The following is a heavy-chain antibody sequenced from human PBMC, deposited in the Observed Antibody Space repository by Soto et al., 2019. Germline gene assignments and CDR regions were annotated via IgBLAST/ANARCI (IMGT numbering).Heavy chain of an antibody. Sequence: PGGSLRLSCAASGFTFSSYGMHWVRQAPGKGLEWVAVIWYDGSNKYYADSVKGRFTISRDNSKNTLYLQMNSLRAEDTAVYYCARDPTLTTCPDYWGQGTLVTVSS. CDR3: ARDPTLTTCPDY. D-gene: IGHD4-17*01. V-gene: IGHV3-33*01. J-gene: IGHJ4*02. CDR2: IWYDGSNK. CDR1: GFTFSSYG.